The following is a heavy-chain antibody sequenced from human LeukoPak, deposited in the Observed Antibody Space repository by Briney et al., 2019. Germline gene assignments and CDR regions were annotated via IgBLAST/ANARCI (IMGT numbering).Heavy chain of an antibody. D-gene: IGHD6-6*01. CDR2: IHKSGNT. CDR1: GDSISITNDY. CDR3: ARHRYDNTEYLIEYFDL. Sequence: SETLSLTCTVSGDSISITNDYWAWIRQPPGTGLEWIGSIHKSGNTYYNSSRESRVTVSVDTSKNHFSLKLVSVTVSDTAVYYCARHRYDNTEYLIEYFDLWGRGTLVSVSS. J-gene: IGHJ2*01. V-gene: IGHV4-39*01.